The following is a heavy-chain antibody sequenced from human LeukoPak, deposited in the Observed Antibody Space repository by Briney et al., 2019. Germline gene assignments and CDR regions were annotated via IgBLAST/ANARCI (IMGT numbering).Heavy chain of an antibody. V-gene: IGHV3-48*03. CDR3: ASVPGPVDENWFDP. Sequence: PGGSLRLSCAASGFTFSSYEMNWVRQAPGKGLEGVSYISSSGSTIYYADSVQGRFTISRDNAKNSLYLQMNSLRAEDTAVYYCASVPGPVDENWFDPWGQGTLVTVSS. CDR2: ISSSGSTI. D-gene: IGHD1-1*01. J-gene: IGHJ5*02. CDR1: GFTFSSYE.